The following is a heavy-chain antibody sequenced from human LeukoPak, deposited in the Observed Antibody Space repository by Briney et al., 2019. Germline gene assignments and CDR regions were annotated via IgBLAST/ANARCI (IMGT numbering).Heavy chain of an antibody. CDR1: GFTFSSYA. CDR3: ARSGAFSGAFDI. CDR2: ISGSGGST. D-gene: IGHD2-15*01. J-gene: IGHJ3*02. Sequence: GGSLRLSCAASGFTFSSYAMSWVRQAPGKGLEWVSAISGSGGSTYYADSVMGRFTISRDNSKNTLYLQMNSLRAEDTAVYYCARSGAFSGAFDIWGQGTMVTVSS. V-gene: IGHV3-23*01.